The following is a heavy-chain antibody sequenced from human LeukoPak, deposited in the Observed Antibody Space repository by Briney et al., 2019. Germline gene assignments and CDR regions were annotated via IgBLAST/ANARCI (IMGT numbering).Heavy chain of an antibody. V-gene: IGHV1-18*01. CDR1: GYTLTSYG. CDR2: ISTQSGNT. Sequence: ASVKVSCEASGYTLTSYGIDWMRQAPGQGLEWMGWISTQSGNTNYAQKVQGRLTLTTDRSTNTAYMELRSLRSDDAAVYYCARGAYGDKWGQGTMVTVSS. CDR3: ARGAYGDK. J-gene: IGHJ4*02. D-gene: IGHD4-17*01.